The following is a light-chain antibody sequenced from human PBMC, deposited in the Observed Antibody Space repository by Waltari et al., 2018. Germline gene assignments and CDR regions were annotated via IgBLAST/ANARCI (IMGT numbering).Light chain of an antibody. CDR2: KIN. J-gene: IGLJ3*02. CDR1: SASVSSTSY. CDR3: VLYMGSGIWV. Sequence: QTVVTQEPSLSVSPGGTVTLTCALSSASVSSTSYPSWYQQTPGQAPRTLVYKINNRSSGVPDRFSGSMLGNKAALTITGAQAEDESDYYCVLYMGSGIWVFGGGTKLTVL. V-gene: IGLV8-61*01.